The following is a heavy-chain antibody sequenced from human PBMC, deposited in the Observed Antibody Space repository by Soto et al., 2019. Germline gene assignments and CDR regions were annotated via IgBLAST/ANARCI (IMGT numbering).Heavy chain of an antibody. D-gene: IGHD6-19*01. CDR3: AHIRRGSSGWYLSY. J-gene: IGHJ4*02. CDR1: GFSLSTSGVG. CDR2: IYWDDDK. V-gene: IGHV2-5*02. Sequence: QITLKESGPTLVKPTQTLTLTCTFSGFSLSTSGVGVGWIRQPPGKALEWLALIYWDDDKRYSPSLKSRHTITKDTSKNQVVLTMTNMDPVDTATYYCAHIRRGSSGWYLSYWGQGTLVTVSS.